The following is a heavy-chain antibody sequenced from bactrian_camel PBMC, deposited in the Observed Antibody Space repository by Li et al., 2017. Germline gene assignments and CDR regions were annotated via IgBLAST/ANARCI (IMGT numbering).Heavy chain of an antibody. V-gene: IGHV3S26*01. J-gene: IGHJ4*01. CDR3: GTNKYCRGSACCYRDFSH. CDR1: GYNYSTYS. CDR2: IDSGGNT. Sequence: QVQLVESGGGSVQAGGSLRLSCAASGYNYSTYSMAWFRQAPGKEREGVAAIDSGGNTSYADSVKGRFTISKDSAKNTLYLQMNSLKPEDTAMYYCGTNKYCRGSACCYRDFSHWGQGTQVTVS. D-gene: IGHD7*01.